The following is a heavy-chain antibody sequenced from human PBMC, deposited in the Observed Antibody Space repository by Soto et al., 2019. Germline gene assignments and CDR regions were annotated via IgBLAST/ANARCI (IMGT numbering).Heavy chain of an antibody. V-gene: IGHV3-30*18. D-gene: IGHD3-3*02. CDR1: AFTFSTYG. J-gene: IGHJ4*02. Sequence: QVQLVESGGGVVQPGRSLRLSCAASAFTFSTYGMHWVRQAPGKGLEWVARISYDGSEKVYADSVKGRFTISRDNSKDTLYLQMNSLRAEDTAVFYCAKEEHRWSSFDYWGQGTLVTVSS. CDR3: AKEEHRWSSFDY. CDR2: ISYDGSEK.